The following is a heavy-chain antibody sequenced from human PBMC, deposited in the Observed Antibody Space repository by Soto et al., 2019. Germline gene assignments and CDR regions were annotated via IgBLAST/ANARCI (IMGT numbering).Heavy chain of an antibody. D-gene: IGHD4-4*01. CDR1: GFTFSSYA. V-gene: IGHV3-23*01. CDR3: TKAGLQDDYYFDY. J-gene: IGHJ4*02. Sequence: GGSLRLSCAASGFTFSSYAMSWVRQAPGKGLEWVSAFSGRGGSTYYADSGKGRFTISRDNSKNTLYLQMNSLRADDTAVYYCTKAGLQDDYYFDYWGQGTLVTVSS. CDR2: FSGRGGST.